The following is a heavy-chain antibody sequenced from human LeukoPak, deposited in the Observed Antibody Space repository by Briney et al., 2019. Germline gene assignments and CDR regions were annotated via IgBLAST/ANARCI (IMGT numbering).Heavy chain of an antibody. CDR3: AKAWHYYGSGEAHYMDL. CDR2: ISYVGSNK. V-gene: IGHV3-30*18. D-gene: IGHD3-10*01. Sequence: PGRSLRLSCAASGFTFSSYGMHWVRQAPGRGLEWVAVISYVGSNKYYADSVKGRFTISRDHSKNTLYLQMNSLRAEDTAVYYRAKAWHYYGSGEAHYMDLWGKGTTVTVSS. CDR1: GFTFSSYG. J-gene: IGHJ6*03.